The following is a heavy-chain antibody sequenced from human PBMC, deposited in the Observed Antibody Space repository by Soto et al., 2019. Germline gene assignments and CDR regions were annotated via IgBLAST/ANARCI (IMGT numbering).Heavy chain of an antibody. V-gene: IGHV3-30-3*01. CDR1: GFTFISLA. Sequence: FLRHPNAASGFTFISLAMHCVLQATGKGLEWVAVISYDGSNQHYADSVKGLFTISRDNSKNTLYLQMNSLRAEDTAVYYCARRAYSSNWYEIDYWGQGTLVTVSS. D-gene: IGHD6-13*01. CDR3: ARRAYSSNWYEIDY. CDR2: ISYDGSNQ. J-gene: IGHJ4*02.